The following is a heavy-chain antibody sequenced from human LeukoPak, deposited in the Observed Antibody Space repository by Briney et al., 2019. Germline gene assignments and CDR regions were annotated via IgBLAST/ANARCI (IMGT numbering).Heavy chain of an antibody. CDR3: ARHEYSGSYYGLSWFDP. CDR2: IYYSGST. CDR1: GGSISSGTSY. D-gene: IGHD1-26*01. Sequence: SQTLSLTCTVSGGSISSGTSYWSWIRQPAGKGLEWIASIYYSGSTYYNPSLKSRVTISVDTSKNQLSLKLSSLTAADTAVYYCARHEYSGSYYGLSWFDPWGQGTLVTVSS. V-gene: IGHV4-39*01. J-gene: IGHJ5*02.